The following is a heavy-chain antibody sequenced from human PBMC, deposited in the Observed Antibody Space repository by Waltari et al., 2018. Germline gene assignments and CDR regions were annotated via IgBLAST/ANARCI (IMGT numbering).Heavy chain of an antibody. J-gene: IGHJ4*02. Sequence: QVQLQESGPGLVKPSETLSLTCAVSGYSISSGYYWGWIRQPPGKGLGWIGSIYHSGSTYYNPSLKSRVTISVDTSKNQFSLKLSSVTAADTAVYYCARGGSYYSRSRRESAVDYWGQGTLVTVSS. D-gene: IGHD1-26*01. CDR3: ARGGSYYSRSRRESAVDY. V-gene: IGHV4-38-2*01. CDR2: IYHSGST. CDR1: GYSISSGYY.